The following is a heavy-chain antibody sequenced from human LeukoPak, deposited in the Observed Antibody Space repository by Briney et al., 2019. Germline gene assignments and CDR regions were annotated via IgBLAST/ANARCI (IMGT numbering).Heavy chain of an antibody. Sequence: QPGGSLRLSFAASGFTFSSYAMHWVRQAPGKGLEWVANIKQDGSVKYYVDSVKGRFTISRDNAENSLYLQMNSLRAEDTAVYYCARGFSWSDYWGQGTLVTVSS. D-gene: IGHD6-13*01. J-gene: IGHJ4*02. CDR3: ARGFSWSDY. V-gene: IGHV3-7*01. CDR2: IKQDGSVK. CDR1: GFTFSSYA.